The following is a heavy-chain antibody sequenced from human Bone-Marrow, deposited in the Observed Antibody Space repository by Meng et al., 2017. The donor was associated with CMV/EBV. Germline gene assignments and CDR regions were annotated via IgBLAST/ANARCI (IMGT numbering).Heavy chain of an antibody. CDR1: IGAFRDVL. CDR3: P. V-gene: IGHV4-34*12. J-gene: IGHJ5*02. CDR2: PIHSGST. Sequence: ARLLRPSEPLSLPCAASIGAFRDVLWNWVRRPPGKGLDYIGEPIHSGSTSYNSSLKSRLSISIDTSNSPFSLRLTSLTGASPPPGFDPWGQGTLVTVSS.